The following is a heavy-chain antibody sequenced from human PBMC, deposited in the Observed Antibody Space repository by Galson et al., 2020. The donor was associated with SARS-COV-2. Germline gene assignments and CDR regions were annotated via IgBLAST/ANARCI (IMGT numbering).Heavy chain of an antibody. CDR2: ITWNSGNI. J-gene: IGHJ4*02. CDR1: GFTFDDYA. D-gene: IGHD2-8*02. V-gene: IGHV3-9*01. CDR3: SGGFGWLFAR. Sequence: GGSLRLSCAASGFTFDDYAMHWVRQAPGKGLECVSTITWNSGNIDYTDSVKGRFTISRDNAKKSLYLQMNSLRAEDTAVYYCSGGFGWLFARWGQGTLVTVSS.